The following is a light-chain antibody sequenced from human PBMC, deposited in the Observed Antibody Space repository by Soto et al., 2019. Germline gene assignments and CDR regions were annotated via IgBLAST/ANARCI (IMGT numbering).Light chain of an antibody. V-gene: IGLV2-14*01. CDR1: SSDVGGFNS. Sequence: QSALTQPASVSGSPGQSITISCTVSSSDVGGFNSVSWYQQRPGNAPKVMIYDVTVRPSEVSNRFSGSKSGNTASLTISGLQTEDEADYYCFSYAGSNTYVFGTGTKVTVL. CDR3: FSYAGSNTYV. CDR2: DVT. J-gene: IGLJ1*01.